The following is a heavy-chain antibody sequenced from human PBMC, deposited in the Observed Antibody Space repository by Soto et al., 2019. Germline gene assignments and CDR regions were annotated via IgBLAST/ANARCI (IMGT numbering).Heavy chain of an antibody. D-gene: IGHD1-1*01. J-gene: IGHJ4*02. Sequence: SETLSLTCTVSGGSINTFYWSWVRQPAGKGLEWIGYIYYSGSTNYNPSLKSRVTISVDTSKNQFSLKLSSVTAADTAVYYCARDRGTGTQWGQGTLVTVSS. CDR1: GGSINTFY. V-gene: IGHV4-59*01. CDR3: ARDRGTGTQ. CDR2: IYYSGST.